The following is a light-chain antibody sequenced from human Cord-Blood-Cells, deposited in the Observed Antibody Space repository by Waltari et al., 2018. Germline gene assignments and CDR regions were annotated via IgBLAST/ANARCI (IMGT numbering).Light chain of an antibody. Sequence: QSALTQPASVSGSPGQSITISCTGTSSDVGSYNLVSWYQQHPGKAPKLMIYEGSKRPSGFSNRFSGSKSGNTASLTLSGLQAEDEADYYCCSYAGSSTWVFGGGTKLTVL. J-gene: IGLJ3*02. V-gene: IGLV2-23*01. CDR3: CSYAGSSTWV. CDR2: EGS. CDR1: SSDVGSYNL.